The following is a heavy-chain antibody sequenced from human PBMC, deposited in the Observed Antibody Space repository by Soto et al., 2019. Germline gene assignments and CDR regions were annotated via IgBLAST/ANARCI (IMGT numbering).Heavy chain of an antibody. Sequence: GASVKVSCKASGYTFTSYGISWVRQAPGQGLEWMGWISAYNGNTNYAQKLQGRVTMTTDTSTSTAYMELRSLRSDDTAVYYCARDLINSGSSHFDYWGQGTLVTVSS. CDR1: GYTFTSYG. D-gene: IGHD1-26*01. CDR2: ISAYNGNT. V-gene: IGHV1-18*01. CDR3: ARDLINSGSSHFDY. J-gene: IGHJ4*02.